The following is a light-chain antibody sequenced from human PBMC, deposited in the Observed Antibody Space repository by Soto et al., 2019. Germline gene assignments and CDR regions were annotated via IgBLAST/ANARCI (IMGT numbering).Light chain of an antibody. CDR1: QSVSSK. CDR2: GAS. V-gene: IGKV3D-15*01. CDR3: QQYNGWPWT. Sequence: EIVMTQSPATLSVSPGERATLSCRASQSVSSKLAWYQQKRGQAPRLLIYGASTRATAVPARFSGSGSGTDFTLTISSLQSEDFAHYYCQQYNGWPWTFGHGNKVEIK. J-gene: IGKJ1*01.